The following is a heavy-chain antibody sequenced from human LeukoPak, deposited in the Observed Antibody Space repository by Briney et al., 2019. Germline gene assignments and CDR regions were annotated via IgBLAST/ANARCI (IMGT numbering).Heavy chain of an antibody. D-gene: IGHD3-10*01. CDR2: INPNSGGT. CDR3: ARSITMVRGVEL. J-gene: IGHJ4*02. Sequence: ASVTVSCKASGYTFTGYYMHWVRQAPGQGLEWMGWINPNSGGTNYAQKFQGRVTITRDTSANTAYMELSSLRSEDTAVYYCARSITMVRGVELWGQGTLVTVSS. CDR1: GYTFTGYY. V-gene: IGHV1-2*02.